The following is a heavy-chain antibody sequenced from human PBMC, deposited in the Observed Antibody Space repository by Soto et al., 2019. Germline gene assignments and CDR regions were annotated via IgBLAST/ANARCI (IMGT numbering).Heavy chain of an antibody. V-gene: IGHV3-23*01. Sequence: PXGSLRLSCAASGFAFSSYTMSGVRQTPGKGLEWVSSISASGGSTYYGDSLKGRFTISRDNSKNTLNLHIKSLGVEDSAVYYCAKDRGGFARGWEYYDFWGQGTQVTVSS. D-gene: IGHD6-19*01. CDR2: ISASGGST. CDR1: GFAFSSYT. J-gene: IGHJ4*02. CDR3: AKDRGGFARGWEYYDF.